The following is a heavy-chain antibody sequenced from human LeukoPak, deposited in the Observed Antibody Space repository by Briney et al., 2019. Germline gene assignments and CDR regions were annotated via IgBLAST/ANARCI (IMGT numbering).Heavy chain of an antibody. CDR1: GGSISSSSYY. Sequence: SETLSLTCTVSGGSISSSSYYWGWIRQPPGKGLEWIGSIYYSGSTYYNPSLKSRVTISVDTSKNQFSLKLSSVTAADTAVYYCARQGAAAGDPDFDYWGQGTLVTVSS. CDR3: ARQGAAAGDPDFDY. CDR2: IYYSGST. J-gene: IGHJ4*02. D-gene: IGHD6-13*01. V-gene: IGHV4-39*01.